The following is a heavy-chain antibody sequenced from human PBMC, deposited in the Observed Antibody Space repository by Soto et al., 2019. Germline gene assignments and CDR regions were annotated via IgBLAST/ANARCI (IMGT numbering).Heavy chain of an antibody. Sequence: SGGSLRLSCAASGFTFSSSAMSWVRQAPGKGLERVSAISGGVGSTYYADSVKGRFTISRDNSKNTLYLQMNGLRAEDTAVYYCAKNTAIHYHGSGSFFDYWGPGTLVTVSS. V-gene: IGHV3-23*01. J-gene: IGHJ4*02. CDR1: GFTFSSSA. CDR2: ISGGVGST. D-gene: IGHD3-10*01. CDR3: AKNTAIHYHGSGSFFDY.